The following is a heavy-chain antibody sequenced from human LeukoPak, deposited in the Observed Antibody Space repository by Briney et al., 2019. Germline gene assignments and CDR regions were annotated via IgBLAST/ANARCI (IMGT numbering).Heavy chain of an antibody. CDR2: INPNSGGT. V-gene: IGHV1-2*06. CDR3: ARVPRTYYYGSGSYYNDDY. D-gene: IGHD3-10*01. Sequence: ASVKVSCKASGYIFTDYYMHWVRQAPGQGLEWMGRINPNSGGTNYAQKFQGRVTMTRDTSISTAYMELSRLRSDDTAVYYCARVPRTYYYGSGSYYNDDYWGQGTLVTVSS. CDR1: GYIFTDYY. J-gene: IGHJ4*02.